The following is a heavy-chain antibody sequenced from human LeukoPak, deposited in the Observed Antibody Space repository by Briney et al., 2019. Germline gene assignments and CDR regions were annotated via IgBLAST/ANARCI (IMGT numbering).Heavy chain of an antibody. CDR3: AKDLLHYYDSSGYLPGY. D-gene: IGHD3-22*01. Sequence: PGGSLRLSCAASGFTFSSYAMSWVRQAPGKGLEWVSAISGSGGSTYYADSVKGRFTISRDNSKNTLYLQMNSLRAEDTAVYYCAKDLLHYYDSSGYLPGYWGQGTLVTVSS. J-gene: IGHJ4*02. CDR2: ISGSGGST. CDR1: GFTFSSYA. V-gene: IGHV3-23*01.